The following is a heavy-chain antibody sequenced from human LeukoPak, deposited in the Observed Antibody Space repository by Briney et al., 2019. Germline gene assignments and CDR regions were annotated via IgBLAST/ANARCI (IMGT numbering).Heavy chain of an antibody. D-gene: IGHD3-16*01. CDR2: MYTGGTT. Sequence: PGGSLRLSCAASAFTVSGTHMSWVRQAPGKGLEWVSAMYTGGTTYYADSVKGRFTISRDNSRNTLFLHMSSLRADDTAVYYCAKDEATSGGGLASWGQGTLVTVSS. V-gene: IGHV3-53*01. CDR1: AFTVSGTH. J-gene: IGHJ4*02. CDR3: AKDEATSGGGLAS.